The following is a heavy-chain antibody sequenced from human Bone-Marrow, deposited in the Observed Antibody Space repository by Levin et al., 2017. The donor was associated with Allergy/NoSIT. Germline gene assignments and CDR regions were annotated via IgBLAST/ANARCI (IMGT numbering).Heavy chain of an antibody. CDR2: INAGNGNT. CDR3: ARVSGQQLVQYYFDY. V-gene: IGHV1-3*01. Sequence: ASVKVSCKASGYTFTSYAMHWVRQAPGQRLEWMGWINAGNGNTKYSQKFQGRVTITRDTTASTAYMELSSLRSEDTAVYYCARVSGQQLVQYYFDYWGQGTLVTVSS. D-gene: IGHD6-13*01. J-gene: IGHJ4*02. CDR1: GYTFTSYA.